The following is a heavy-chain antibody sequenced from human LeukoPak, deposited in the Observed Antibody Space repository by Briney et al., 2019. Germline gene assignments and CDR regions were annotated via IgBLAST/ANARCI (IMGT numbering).Heavy chain of an antibody. V-gene: IGHV3-11*04. CDR2: ISNSGTAI. D-gene: IGHD6-19*01. J-gene: IGHJ4*02. Sequence: GGSPRLSCAASGFTFSDYYMSWIRQAPGKGLEWVSSISNSGTAIYYADSVKGRFTISRDNAKNSLYLQMNSLRAEDTAVYYCASPPKQFVTWRSGWSSWGQGTLVTVSS. CDR3: ASPPKQFVTWRSGWSS. CDR1: GFTFSDYY.